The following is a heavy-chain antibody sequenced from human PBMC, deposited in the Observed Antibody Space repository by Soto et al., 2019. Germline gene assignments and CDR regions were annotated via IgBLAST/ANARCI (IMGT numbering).Heavy chain of an antibody. J-gene: IGHJ4*02. CDR1: GFTFRSYG. D-gene: IGHD2-21*02. Sequence: PGGSLRVSCAASGFTFRSYGMHWVRQAPGKGLEWVAVISYDGSNKYYADSVKGRFTISKDNSKNTLYLQMNSLRAEDTAVYYCAKEDPMAHVVVPAILGYCAQG. CDR3: AKEDPMAHVVVPAILGY. V-gene: IGHV3-30*18. CDR2: ISYDGSNK.